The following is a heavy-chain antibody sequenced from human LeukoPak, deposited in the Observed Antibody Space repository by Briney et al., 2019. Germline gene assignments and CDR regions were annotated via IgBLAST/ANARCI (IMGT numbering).Heavy chain of an antibody. CDR1: GFTFDDYA. V-gene: IGHV3-9*01. J-gene: IGHJ4*02. CDR3: AKDWSYGGNSWKYFGS. D-gene: IGHD4-23*01. CDR2: ISWKSDGV. Sequence: PGGSLRLSCVASGFTFDDYAMHWVRQAPGKGLEWVSGISWKSDGVDYADSVKGRFTISRDNAKNSLYLQMNSLRADDTALYYCAKDWSYGGNSWKYFGSWGRGVLVTVSS.